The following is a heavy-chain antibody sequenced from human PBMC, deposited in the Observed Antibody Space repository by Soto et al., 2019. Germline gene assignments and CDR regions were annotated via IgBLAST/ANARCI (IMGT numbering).Heavy chain of an antibody. D-gene: IGHD2-2*01. Sequence: GESRKVSWNGSADSSTRYWNVGVRHMPEKSLEWMGTIYPGDSDTRYSPSFQGQVTISADKSISTAYLQWSSLKASDTAMYYCAGGGVCFFICYARDYDGIYVRAQRSTVPVS. J-gene: IGHJ6*02. CDR2: IYPGDSDT. V-gene: IGHV5-51*01. CDR3: AGGGVCFFICYARDYDGIYV. CDR1: ADSSTRYW.